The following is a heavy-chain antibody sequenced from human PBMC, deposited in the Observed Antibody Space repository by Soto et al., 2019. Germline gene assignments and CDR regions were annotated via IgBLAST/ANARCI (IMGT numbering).Heavy chain of an antibody. Sequence: QVQLQQWGAGLLKPSETLSLTCAVYGGSLSGYYWTWIRQPPGKGLEWIGEISHRGNTDYNPSLKSRVTISVDMSKNQVSLNLDSVTVADTAVYFCARGYDTGWRLVRYWGQGTLVTVSS. CDR2: ISHRGNT. CDR3: ARGYDTGWRLVRY. J-gene: IGHJ4*02. CDR1: GGSLSGYY. D-gene: IGHD6-19*01. V-gene: IGHV4-34*01.